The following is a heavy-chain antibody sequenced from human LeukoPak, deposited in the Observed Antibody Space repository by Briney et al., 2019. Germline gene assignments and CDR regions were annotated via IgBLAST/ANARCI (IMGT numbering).Heavy chain of an antibody. Sequence: ASVKVSCKASGYTFTTYYMHWVRQAPAQGLEWMGIINPSGGSTGYAQKFQGRVTMTRDTSTSTVYMELSSLRAEDTAVYYCAAGDLVYDYWGQGTLVTVSS. D-gene: IGHD4-17*01. CDR3: AAGDLVYDY. J-gene: IGHJ4*02. CDR2: INPSGGST. V-gene: IGHV1-46*01. CDR1: GYTFTTYY.